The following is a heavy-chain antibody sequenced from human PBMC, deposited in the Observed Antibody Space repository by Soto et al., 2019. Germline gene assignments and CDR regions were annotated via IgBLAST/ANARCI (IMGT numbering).Heavy chain of an antibody. CDR3: AREFCADREFVRRFPFDY. V-gene: IGHV4-59*01. J-gene: IGHJ4*02. CDR2: IYYSGST. CDR1: GGSISSYY. D-gene: IGHD3-10*01. Sequence: PSETLSLTCTVSGGSISSYYWSWIRQPPGKGLEWIGYIYYSGSTNYNPSLKSRVTISVDTSKNQLSLKLSSVTAADAAVYFCAREFCADREFVRRFPFDYWGQGTAVTVSS.